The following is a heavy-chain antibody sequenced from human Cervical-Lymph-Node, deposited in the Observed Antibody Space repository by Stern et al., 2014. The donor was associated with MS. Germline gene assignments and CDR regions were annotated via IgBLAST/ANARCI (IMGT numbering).Heavy chain of an antibody. J-gene: IGHJ6*02. D-gene: IGHD2-21*02. CDR2: CDHEHGET. Sequence: QVQLVQSGAEVKKPGASVKVSCKVSGYTLSEISRHWVRQAPGKGLEWMGGCDHEHGETRYAQKFQGRVTMAEDRSTDTAYMELSSLRSEDTAVYYCATHRGRVTYYYGMDVWGQGTTVTVSS. CDR3: ATHRGRVTYYYGMDV. V-gene: IGHV1-24*01. CDR1: GYTLSEIS.